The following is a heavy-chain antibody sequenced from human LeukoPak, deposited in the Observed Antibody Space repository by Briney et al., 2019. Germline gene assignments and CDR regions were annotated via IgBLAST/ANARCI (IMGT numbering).Heavy chain of an antibody. Sequence: GGSLRLSCAASGFTFSSYWMHWVRQAPGKGLVWVSRINSDGSSTSYADSVKGRFTISRDNAKNTLYLQMNSLRAEDTAVYYCARGGSYDFWSGSIYFDYWGQGTLVTVSS. D-gene: IGHD3-3*01. CDR1: GFTFSSYW. CDR2: INSDGSST. CDR3: ARGGSYDFWSGSIYFDY. V-gene: IGHV3-74*01. J-gene: IGHJ4*02.